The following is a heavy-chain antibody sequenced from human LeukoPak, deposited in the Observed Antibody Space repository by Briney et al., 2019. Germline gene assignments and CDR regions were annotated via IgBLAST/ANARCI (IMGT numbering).Heavy chain of an antibody. J-gene: IGHJ4*02. CDR1: GFTFNSYN. CDR2: ISSSSSTI. D-gene: IGHD6-6*01. Sequence: TGGSLRLSCAAAGFTFNSYNMNWVRQAPGKGLEWVSYISSSSSTIYYADSVKGRFTISRDNAKNSLYLQMNSLRDEDTAVYYCAREYSSSSGSVSDYWGQGTLVTVSS. V-gene: IGHV3-48*02. CDR3: AREYSSSSGSVSDY.